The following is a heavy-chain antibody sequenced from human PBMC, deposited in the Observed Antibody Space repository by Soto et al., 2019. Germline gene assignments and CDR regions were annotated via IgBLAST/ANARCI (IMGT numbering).Heavy chain of an antibody. Sequence: GGSLRLSCAAPGFTFSSYAMHWVRQAPGKGLEWVAVISYDGSNKYYADSVKGRFTISRDNSKNTLYLQMNSLRAEDTAVYYCARAYEGDYFDYWGQGT. CDR2: ISYDGSNK. CDR3: ARAYEGDYFDY. V-gene: IGHV3-30-3*01. D-gene: IGHD3-16*01. CDR1: GFTFSSYA. J-gene: IGHJ4*02.